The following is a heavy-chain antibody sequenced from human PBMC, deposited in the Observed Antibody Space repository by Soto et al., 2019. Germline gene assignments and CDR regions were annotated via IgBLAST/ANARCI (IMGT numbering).Heavy chain of an antibody. CDR2: IYYSGST. V-gene: IGHV4-30-4*01. CDR1: GGSISSGDYY. Sequence: LSLTCTVSGGSISSGDYYWSWIRQPPGKGLEWIGYIYYSGSTYYNPSLKSRVTISVDTSKNQFSLKLSSVTAADTAVYYCARDRRRSGPLDYWGQGTLVTVSS. J-gene: IGHJ4*02. CDR3: ARDRRRSGPLDY. D-gene: IGHD3-10*01.